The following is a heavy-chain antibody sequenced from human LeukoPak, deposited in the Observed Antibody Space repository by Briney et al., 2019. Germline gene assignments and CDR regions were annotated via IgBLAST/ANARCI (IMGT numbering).Heavy chain of an antibody. CDR2: INWNGGST. J-gene: IGHJ6*03. V-gene: IGHV3-20*04. Sequence: GGSLRLSCAASGFTFSSYTMNWVRQAPGKGLEWVSGINWNGGSTGYADSVKGRFTISRDSAKNSLYLQMNSLRAEDTAVYYCAREVDAGSYYMDVWGKGTTVTVSS. D-gene: IGHD5-12*01. CDR3: AREVDAGSYYMDV. CDR1: GFTFSSYT.